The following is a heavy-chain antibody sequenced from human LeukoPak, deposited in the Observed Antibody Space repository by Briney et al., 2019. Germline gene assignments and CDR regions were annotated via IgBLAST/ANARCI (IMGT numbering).Heavy chain of an antibody. CDR2: ISSSGSTT. CDR3: AIVGGGAFDI. Sequence: QPGGSLRLSCAASGFTFSSYEMNWVRQAPGKGLEWVSYISSSGSTTYYADSVKGRFTISRDNAKNSLYLQMNSLRAEDTALYYCAIVGGGAFDIWGQGTMVTVSS. D-gene: IGHD3-10*01. V-gene: IGHV3-48*03. J-gene: IGHJ3*02. CDR1: GFTFSSYE.